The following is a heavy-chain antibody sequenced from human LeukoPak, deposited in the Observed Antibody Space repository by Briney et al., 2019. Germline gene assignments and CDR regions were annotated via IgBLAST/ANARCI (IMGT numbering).Heavy chain of an antibody. CDR2: ISGRGDST. Sequence: GGSLRLSCAASGFTFSTYAMSWVRQAPGKGLEWVSGISGRGDSTYNADSVKGRFTVSRDNSKNTLYLQMNSLTAEDTAVYYCAKGQGGDFWSGSAYFDWGQGTLVTVSS. CDR3: AKGQGGDFWSGSAYFD. D-gene: IGHD3-3*01. V-gene: IGHV3-23*01. J-gene: IGHJ4*02. CDR1: GFTFSTYA.